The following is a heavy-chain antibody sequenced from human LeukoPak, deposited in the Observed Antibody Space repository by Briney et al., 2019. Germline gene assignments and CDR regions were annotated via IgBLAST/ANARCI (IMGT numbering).Heavy chain of an antibody. D-gene: IGHD3-22*01. CDR2: ISSSSSYI. V-gene: IGHV3-21*01. CDR3: ARGDSSGYPFDY. CDR1: GFTFSSYS. J-gene: IGHJ4*02. Sequence: GSLRLSCAASGFTFSSYSMNWVRQAPGKGLEWVSSISSSSSYIYYADSVKGRFTISRDNAKNSLYLQMNSLRAEDTAVYYCARGDSSGYPFDYWGQGTLVTVSS.